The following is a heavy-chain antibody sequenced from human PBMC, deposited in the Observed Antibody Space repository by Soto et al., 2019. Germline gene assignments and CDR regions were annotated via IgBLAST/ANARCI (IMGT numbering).Heavy chain of an antibody. V-gene: IGHV1-46*01. Sequence: GASVKVSCKASGFSFSDYFMHWVRQAPGQGLEWMGIINPSGDSRNYAQKFQGRVTITRDTSTSTVYMDLSSLRYEDTAVYYCARDNSQNYGTPAASSWGGWFDPWGQGTLVTVSS. CDR2: INPSGDSR. D-gene: IGHD2-15*01. CDR1: GFSFSDYF. CDR3: ARDNSQNYGTPAASSWGGWFDP. J-gene: IGHJ5*02.